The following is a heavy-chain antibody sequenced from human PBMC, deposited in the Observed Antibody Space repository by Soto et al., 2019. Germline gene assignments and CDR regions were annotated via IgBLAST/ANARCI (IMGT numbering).Heavy chain of an antibody. Sequence: PGGSLRLSCAASGGTCGSYARRWVRQAPGKGLEWVSRISGSGGGSTYYADPVKGRSIISRDNSKNTLYLQMNSLRAEDTAVYYCAKDRGVAGPYYYYGMDVWGQGTTVTVSS. CDR3: AKDRGVAGPYYYYGMDV. D-gene: IGHD6-19*01. J-gene: IGHJ6*02. CDR1: GGTCGSYA. V-gene: IGHV3-23*01. CDR2: ISGSGGGST.